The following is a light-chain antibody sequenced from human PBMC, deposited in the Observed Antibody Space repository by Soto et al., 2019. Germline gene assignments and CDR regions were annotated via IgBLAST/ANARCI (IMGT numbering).Light chain of an antibody. CDR2: GAS. Sequence: EIVLTQSPATLSVSPGERATLSCRASQSVRNNLAWYQQKPGQAPRFLIYGASTRATGIPARFSGSGSGTEFTLTISSLQSEDFAIYYCQQYYNWPPLYTFGQGTKVDIK. CDR3: QQYYNWPPLYT. CDR1: QSVRNN. J-gene: IGKJ2*01. V-gene: IGKV3D-15*01.